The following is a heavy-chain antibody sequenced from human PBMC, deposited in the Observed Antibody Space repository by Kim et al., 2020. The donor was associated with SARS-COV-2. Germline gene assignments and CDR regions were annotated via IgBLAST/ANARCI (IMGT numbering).Heavy chain of an antibody. Sequence: ASVKVSCKASGYTFTSYGISWVRQAPGQGLEWMGWISAYNGNTNYAQKLQGRVTMTTDTSTSTAYMELRSLRSDDTAVYYCARDLMGVVVPAAIPFDYWGQGTLVTVSS. D-gene: IGHD2-2*01. V-gene: IGHV1-18*01. J-gene: IGHJ4*02. CDR3: ARDLMGVVVPAAIPFDY. CDR2: ISAYNGNT. CDR1: GYTFTSYG.